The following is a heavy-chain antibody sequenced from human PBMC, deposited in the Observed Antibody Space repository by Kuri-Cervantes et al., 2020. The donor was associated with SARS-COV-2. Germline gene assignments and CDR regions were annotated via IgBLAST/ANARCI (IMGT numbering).Heavy chain of an antibody. V-gene: IGHV3-23*01. CDR1: GFTFSSYA. CDR3: AKDSPEIVVVPAAPLYFDL. CDR2: ISGSGGST. J-gene: IGHJ2*01. Sequence: GGSLRLSCAASGFTFSSYAMSWVRQAPGKGLEWVSAISGSGGSTYYADSVKGRFTISRDNSKNTLYLQMNSLRAEDTAVYYCAKDSPEIVVVPAAPLYFDLWGRGTLVTDSS. D-gene: IGHD2-2*01.